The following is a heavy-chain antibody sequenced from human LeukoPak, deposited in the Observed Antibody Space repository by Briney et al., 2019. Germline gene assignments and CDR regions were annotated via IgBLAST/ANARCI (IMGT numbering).Heavy chain of an antibody. V-gene: IGHV3-23*01. J-gene: IGHJ4*02. Sequence: GGSLRLPCAASGFTFSSYTMSWVRQAPGKGLEWVSTITTSDGNTYYADSVKGRFTVSRDNSRNTLYLQMNSLRAEDTAVYYCAKDGGLWVSAHWGDSWGRGTLVTVSS. D-gene: IGHD7-27*01. CDR3: AKDGGLWVSAHWGDS. CDR2: ITTSDGNT. CDR1: GFTFSSYT.